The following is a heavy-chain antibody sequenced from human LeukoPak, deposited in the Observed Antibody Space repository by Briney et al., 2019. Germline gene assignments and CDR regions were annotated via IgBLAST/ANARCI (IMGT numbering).Heavy chain of an antibody. CDR1: GFTFDDYA. CDR2: ISWNSGSI. D-gene: IGHD5-24*01. V-gene: IGHV3-9*01. J-gene: IGHJ5*02. Sequence: GGSLRLSCAASGFTFDDYAMHWVRQAPGKGLEWVSGISWNSGSIAYADSVKGRFTISRDNAKNFLYLQMNSLRAEDTALYYCAKGSMATTRGNWFDPWGQGTLVTGSS. CDR3: AKGSMATTRGNWFDP.